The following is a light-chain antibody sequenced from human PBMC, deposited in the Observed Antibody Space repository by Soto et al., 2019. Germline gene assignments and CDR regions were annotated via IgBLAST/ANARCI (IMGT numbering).Light chain of an antibody. V-gene: IGKV3-20*01. Sequence: EIVLTQSPGTLSLSPGERATLSCRASQSVSSSYLAWYQQKPGQSPRHLIYGASGRAPGIPDRFSGSGSGTDFTLTISRLEPEDFAVNYCQQYGSSPPITFGQGTRREIK. CDR2: GAS. CDR3: QQYGSSPPIT. J-gene: IGKJ5*01. CDR1: QSVSSSY.